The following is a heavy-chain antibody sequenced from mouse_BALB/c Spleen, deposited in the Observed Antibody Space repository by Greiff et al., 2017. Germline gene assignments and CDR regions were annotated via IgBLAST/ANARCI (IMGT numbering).Heavy chain of an antibody. D-gene: IGHD3-1*01. CDR2: ISSGSSTI. J-gene: IGHJ3*01. CDR1: GFTFSSFG. Sequence: EVQLVESGGGLVLPGGSRKLSCAASGFTFSSFGMHWVRQAPEKGLEWVAYISSGSSTIYYADTVKGRFTISRDNPKNTLFLQMTSLRSEDTAMYYCARSGGLAWFAYWGQGTLVTVSA. V-gene: IGHV5-17*02. CDR3: ARSGGLAWFAY.